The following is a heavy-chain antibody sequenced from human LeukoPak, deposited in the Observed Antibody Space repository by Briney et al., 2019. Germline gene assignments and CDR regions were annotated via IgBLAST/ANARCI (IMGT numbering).Heavy chain of an antibody. CDR2: INSDGSST. V-gene: IGHV3-74*01. CDR1: GFTFSSYW. CDR3: AKGMDSGSYYLGGGFDY. Sequence: PGGSLRLSCAASGFTFSSYWMHWVRQAPGKGLVWVSRINSDGSSTSYADSVKGRFTISRDNAKNSLYLQMNSLRAEDTALYYCAKGMDSGSYYLGGGFDYWGQGTLVTVSS. J-gene: IGHJ4*02. D-gene: IGHD1-26*01.